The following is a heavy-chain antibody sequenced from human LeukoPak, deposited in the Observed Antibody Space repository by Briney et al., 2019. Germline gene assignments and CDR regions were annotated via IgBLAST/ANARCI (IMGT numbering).Heavy chain of an antibody. J-gene: IGHJ6*03. CDR2: IKQDGSEK. Sequence: GGSLRLSCAASGCTFSSYWMSWVRQAPGKGLEWVANIKQDGSEKYYVDSVKGRFTISRDNAKNSLYLQMNSLRAEDTAVYYCGRIQAKVTTGLHYYYYMDVWGKGTTVTVSS. V-gene: IGHV3-7*01. CDR3: GRIQAKVTTGLHYYYYMDV. CDR1: GCTFSSYW. D-gene: IGHD4-17*01.